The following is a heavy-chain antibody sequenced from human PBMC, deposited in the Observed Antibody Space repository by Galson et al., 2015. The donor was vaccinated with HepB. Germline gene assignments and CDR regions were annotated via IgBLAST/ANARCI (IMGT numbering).Heavy chain of an antibody. D-gene: IGHD3-22*01. V-gene: IGHV3-21*01. CDR1: GFTFSSYS. CDR2: ISSSSSYI. J-gene: IGHJ4*02. Sequence: SLRLSCAASGFTFSSYSMNWVRQAPGKGLEWVSSISSSSSYIYYADSVKGRFTISRDNAKNSLYLQMNSLRAEDTAVYYCARGNVGYYYDGWGQGTLVTVSS. CDR3: ARGNVGYYYDG.